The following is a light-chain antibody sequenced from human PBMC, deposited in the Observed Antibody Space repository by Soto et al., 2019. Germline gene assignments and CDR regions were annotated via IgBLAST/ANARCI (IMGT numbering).Light chain of an antibody. CDR1: SSDVGGYNF. CDR3: SSYTSSSTYV. V-gene: IGLV2-14*03. J-gene: IGLJ1*01. CDR2: DVS. Sequence: QSALTQPASVSGSPGQSIAISCTGSSSDVGGYNFVSWYQQHSGKAPKRMISDVSNRPSGVSDRFAGSKSGNTASLTISGLQAEDEADYFCSSYTSSSTYVVGTGTKVTVL.